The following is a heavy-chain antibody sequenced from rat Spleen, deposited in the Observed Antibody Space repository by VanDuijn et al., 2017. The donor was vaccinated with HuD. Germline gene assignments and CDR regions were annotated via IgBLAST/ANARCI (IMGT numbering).Heavy chain of an antibody. J-gene: IGHJ2*01. V-gene: IGHV5-22*01. D-gene: IGHD1-9*01. Sequence: EVQLVESGGGLVQPGRSMKLSCAASGFTFSDYYMAWVRQAPQKGLEWVASISYEGSSTYYGDSVKGRFTISRDNTKSSLYLQMDSLRSEDTATYYCARRHYGYTDYFDYWGQGVMVTVSS. CDR2: ISYEGSST. CDR3: ARRHYGYTDYFDY. CDR1: GFTFSDYY.